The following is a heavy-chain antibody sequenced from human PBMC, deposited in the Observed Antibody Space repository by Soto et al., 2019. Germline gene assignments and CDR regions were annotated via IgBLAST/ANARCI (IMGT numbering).Heavy chain of an antibody. V-gene: IGHV1-69*13. CDR2: IIPIFGTA. Sequence: GASVKVSCKASGGTFSSYAISWVRQAPGQGLEWMGGIIPIFGTANYAQKFQGRVTITADESTSTAYMELSSLRSEDTAVYYCIAAAGTERYFDYWGQGTLVTVSS. J-gene: IGHJ4*02. CDR3: IAAAGTERYFDY. CDR1: GGTFSSYA. D-gene: IGHD6-13*01.